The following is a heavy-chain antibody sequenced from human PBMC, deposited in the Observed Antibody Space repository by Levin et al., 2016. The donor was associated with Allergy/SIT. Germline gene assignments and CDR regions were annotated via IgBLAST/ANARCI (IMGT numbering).Heavy chain of an antibody. J-gene: IGHJ6*02. V-gene: IGHV1-2*04. CDR3: ARVRQQLGNYYYYGMDV. D-gene: IGHD6-13*01. Sequence: WVRQAPGQGLEWMGWINPNSGGTNYAQKFQGWVTMTRDTSISTAYMELSRLRSDDTAVYYCARVRQQLGNYYYYGMDVWGQGTTVTVSS. CDR2: INPNSGGT.